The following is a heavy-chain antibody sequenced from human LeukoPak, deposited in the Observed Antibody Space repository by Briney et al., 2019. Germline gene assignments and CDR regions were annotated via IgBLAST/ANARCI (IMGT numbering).Heavy chain of an antibody. J-gene: IGHJ4*02. Sequence: SETLSLTCTVSGGSISSSSYYWGWLRQPPGKGLEWIGSIYYSGSTYYNPSLKGRVTISVDTSKNQFSLKLSSVTAADTAVYYCARSYSSSSFDYWGQGTLVTVSS. D-gene: IGHD6-6*01. CDR1: GGSISSSSYY. V-gene: IGHV4-39*01. CDR3: ARSYSSSSFDY. CDR2: IYYSGST.